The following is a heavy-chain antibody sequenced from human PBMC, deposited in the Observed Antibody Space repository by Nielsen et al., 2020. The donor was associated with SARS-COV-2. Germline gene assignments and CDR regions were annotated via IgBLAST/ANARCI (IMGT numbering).Heavy chain of an antibody. D-gene: IGHD1-1*01. CDR2: VDNSGST. CDR3: AGGIGRFAFDI. CDR1: GDSVNSYSFY. J-gene: IGHJ3*02. V-gene: IGHV4-61*01. Sequence: SETLSLTCTVSGDSVNSYSFYWNWIRQPPGKGLEWIGYVDNSGSTNYNPSLKSRVTILVDTSKNQFSLKLGSVTAADTAVYYCAGGIGRFAFDIWGQGTLATVSS.